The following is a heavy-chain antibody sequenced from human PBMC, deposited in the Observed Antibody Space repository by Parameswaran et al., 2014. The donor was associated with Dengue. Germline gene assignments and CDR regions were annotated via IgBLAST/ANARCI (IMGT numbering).Heavy chain of an antibody. Sequence: ESLKISCKGSGYNFNTYWIGWVRQMPGKGLEWMGNIYPEKSDAIYSPSFQGQVTISADKSINTAYLQWRSLKASDTAMYYCATSRYGGNYDAFDIWGQGTMVTVSS. CDR2: IYPEKSDA. V-gene: IGHV5-51*01. J-gene: IGHJ3*02. CDR3: ATSRYGGNYDAFDI. CDR1: GYNFNTYW. D-gene: IGHD4-23*01.